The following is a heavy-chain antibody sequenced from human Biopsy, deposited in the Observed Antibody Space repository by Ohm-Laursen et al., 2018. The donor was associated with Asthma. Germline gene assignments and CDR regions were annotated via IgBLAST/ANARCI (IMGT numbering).Heavy chain of an antibody. CDR2: ISYDGGNK. CDR1: GFTFSIYD. J-gene: IGHJ3*02. D-gene: IGHD4-23*01. CDR3: ARAHERWTSIQDDALDI. V-gene: IGHV3-30*03. Sequence: SLRLSCAAFGFTFSIYDIHWVRQAPGKGLEWVAVISYDGGNKFYGDSVKGRFTLSRDNSRNTLYLQMNSLRVEDTAIYYCARAHERWTSIQDDALDIWGQGTMVIVSS.